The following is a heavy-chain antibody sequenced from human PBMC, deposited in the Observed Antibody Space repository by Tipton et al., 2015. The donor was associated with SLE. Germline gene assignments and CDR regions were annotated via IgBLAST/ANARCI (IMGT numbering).Heavy chain of an antibody. CDR1: GGSFSGYY. Sequence: TLSLTCAVYGGSFSGYYWSWIRQPPGKGLEWIGEINHSGSTNYNPSLKSRVNISVDTSKNQFSLKLSSVTAADTAVYYCARVRPPLSIFGVVKGTDYYYMDVWGKGTTVTVSS. D-gene: IGHD3-3*01. CDR2: INHSGST. J-gene: IGHJ6*03. V-gene: IGHV4-34*01. CDR3: ARVRPPLSIFGVVKGTDYYYMDV.